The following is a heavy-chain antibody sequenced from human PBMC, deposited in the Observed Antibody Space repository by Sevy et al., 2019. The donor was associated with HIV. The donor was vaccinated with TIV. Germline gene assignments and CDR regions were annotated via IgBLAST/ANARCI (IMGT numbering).Heavy chain of an antibody. V-gene: IGHV3-66*01. D-gene: IGHD3-22*01. CDR2: IYSDGRT. Sequence: GGSLRLSCAASGLSVSDNYMNWVRQAPGKGLELVSVIYSDGRTYYADSVKGRFTISRDNSKNTLYLHMKNLRPEDTVVYYGARDRYYDASGYYYYYYGMDVWGQGTTVTVSS. CDR1: GLSVSDNY. CDR3: ARDRYYDASGYYYYYYGMDV. J-gene: IGHJ6*02.